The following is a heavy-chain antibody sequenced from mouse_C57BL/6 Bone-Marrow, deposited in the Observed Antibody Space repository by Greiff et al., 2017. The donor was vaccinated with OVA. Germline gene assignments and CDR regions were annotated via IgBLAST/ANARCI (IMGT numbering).Heavy chain of an antibody. J-gene: IGHJ2*01. CDR2: IHPNSGST. CDR1: GYTFTSYW. V-gene: IGHV1-64*01. D-gene: IGHD1-1*01. Sequence: VQLQQPGAELVKPGASVKLSCKASGYTFTSYWMHWVKQRPGQGLEWIGMIHPNSGSTKYNEKFKSKATLTVDKSSSTAYMQLSRLTSDDSAVYCCAKIYYGSRDYWGQGTPLTVSA. CDR3: AKIYYGSRDY.